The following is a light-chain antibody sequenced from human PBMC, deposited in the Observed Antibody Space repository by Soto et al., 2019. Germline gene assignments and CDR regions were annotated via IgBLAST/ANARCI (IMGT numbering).Light chain of an antibody. J-gene: IGKJ1*01. V-gene: IGKV3-20*01. Sequence: EIVLTQSPGTLSLSPGEXXXXXXXASQSFSNNYLAWYQQKPGQAPRLLIYGASSRATGIPDRFSGSGSGTDFTLTISRLEPEDFAVYYCQQYRDSWTFGQGTKVDIK. CDR3: QQYRDSWT. CDR2: GAS. CDR1: QSFSNNY.